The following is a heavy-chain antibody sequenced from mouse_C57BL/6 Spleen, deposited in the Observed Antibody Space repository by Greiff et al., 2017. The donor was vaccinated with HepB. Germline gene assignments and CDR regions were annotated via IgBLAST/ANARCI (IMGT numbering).Heavy chain of an antibody. J-gene: IGHJ4*01. D-gene: IGHD3-2*02. V-gene: IGHV5-6*02. CDR3: AGLKTAQATGGAMDD. Sequence: EVKLVESGGDLVKPGGSLKLSCAASGFTFSSYGMSWVRQTPDKRLEWVASISSGGSYTYYPDSVKGRFTLSRDNAKNTLYLHMSSLQSEDTAMYYCAGLKTAQATGGAMDDWGKGTSVTVSS. CDR1: GFTFSSYG. CDR2: ISSGGSYT.